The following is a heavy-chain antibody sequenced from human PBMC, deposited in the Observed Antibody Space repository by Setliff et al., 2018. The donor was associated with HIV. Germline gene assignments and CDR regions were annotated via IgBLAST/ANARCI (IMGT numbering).Heavy chain of an antibody. CDR3: AKGVKWLAP. CDR2: FYYSEST. CDR1: GGSISSSSYY. J-gene: IGHJ5*02. V-gene: IGHV4-39*07. D-gene: IGHD2-21*01. Sequence: SETLSLTCTVSGGSISSSSYYWGWIRQPPGQGLEWIGNFYYSESTYYNPSLKSRVTISVDTSKNQFSLKLTSVTAADTAVYYCAKGVKWLAPWGRGTLVTVSS.